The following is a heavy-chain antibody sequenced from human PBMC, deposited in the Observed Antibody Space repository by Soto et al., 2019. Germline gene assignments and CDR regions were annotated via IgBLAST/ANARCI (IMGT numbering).Heavy chain of an antibody. J-gene: IGHJ2*01. Sequence: QVQLVQSGAEVKKPGASVKVSCKASGYTFTSYAMHWVRQAPGQRLEWMGWSNAGNGNTKYSQKFQGRVTITRDTSASTAYMELSSLRSEDTAVYYCARGGSLYWYFELWGRGTLVTVSS. CDR2: SNAGNGNT. D-gene: IGHD1-26*01. CDR1: GYTFTSYA. CDR3: ARGGSLYWYFEL. V-gene: IGHV1-3*01.